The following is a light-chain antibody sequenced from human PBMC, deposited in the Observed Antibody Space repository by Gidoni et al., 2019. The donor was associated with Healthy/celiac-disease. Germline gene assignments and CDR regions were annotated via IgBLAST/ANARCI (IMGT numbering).Light chain of an antibody. V-gene: IGKV1-39*01. CDR3: QQSYSTPFT. J-gene: IGKJ3*01. Sequence: DIQMTQSPSSLSASVGDRVTITRRASQSISSYLHWYQQKPGKAPKLLIYAASSLQSGVPSRFSGSGSGTDFTLTISSLQPEDFATYYCQQSYSTPFTFGPGTKVDIK. CDR1: QSISSY. CDR2: AAS.